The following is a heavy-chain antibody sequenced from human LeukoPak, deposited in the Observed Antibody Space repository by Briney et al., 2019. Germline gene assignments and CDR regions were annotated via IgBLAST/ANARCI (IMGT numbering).Heavy chain of an antibody. V-gene: IGHV3-21*04. CDR2: ISTSRNYI. J-gene: IGHJ4*02. D-gene: IGHD3-9*01. CDR3: ANILTGYYHFDY. Sequence: PGGSLRLSCVVSGFTFSSYHMNWVRQAPGKGLEWVSSISTSRNYIYYADSVTGRFTISRDNAKNSLYLQMNSLRAEDTAVYYCANILTGYYHFDYWGQGTLVTVSS. CDR1: GFTFSSYH.